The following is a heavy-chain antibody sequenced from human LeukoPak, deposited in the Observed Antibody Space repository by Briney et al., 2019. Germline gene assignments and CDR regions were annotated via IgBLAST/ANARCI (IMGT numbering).Heavy chain of an antibody. CDR1: GFTFSSYA. J-gene: IGHJ4*02. CDR3: TTDLYYYDSSGSRRVDY. CDR2: IKSKTDGGTT. Sequence: PGGSLRLSCAASGFTFSSYAMSWVRQAPGKGLEWVGRIKSKTDGGTTDYAAPVKGRFTISRDDSKNTLYLQMNSLKTEDTAVYYCTTDLYYYDSSGSRRVDYWGQGTLVTVSS. V-gene: IGHV3-15*01. D-gene: IGHD3-22*01.